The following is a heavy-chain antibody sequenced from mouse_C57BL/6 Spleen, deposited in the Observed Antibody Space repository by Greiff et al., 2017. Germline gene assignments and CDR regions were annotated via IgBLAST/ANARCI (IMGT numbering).Heavy chain of an antibody. J-gene: IGHJ4*01. CDR2: IDPSDSYT. CDR1: GYTFTSYW. Sequence: QVQLQQPGAELVMPGASVKLSCKASGYTFTSYWMHWVKQRPGQGLEWIGEIDPSDSYTNYNQKFKGKSTLTVDKSSSTAYMQLSSLTSEDSAVYYCARSYYSNYGGMDYWGQGTSVTVSS. D-gene: IGHD2-5*01. CDR3: ARSYYSNYGGMDY. V-gene: IGHV1-69*01.